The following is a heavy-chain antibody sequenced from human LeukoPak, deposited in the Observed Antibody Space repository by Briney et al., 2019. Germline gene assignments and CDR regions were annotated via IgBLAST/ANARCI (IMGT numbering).Heavy chain of an antibody. J-gene: IGHJ4*02. V-gene: IGHV3-21*01. CDR2: ISSRTTYI. CDR3: ARTHYDFWSGIVYYFDY. Sequence: GGSLRLSCAASGFTFSSYSMNWVRQAPGKGLEWVASISSRTTYIYYADSVKGRFTISRDNAKNSLYLQMNSLRAEDTAVYYCARTHYDFWSGIVYYFDYWGQGTLVTVSS. D-gene: IGHD3-3*01. CDR1: GFTFSSYS.